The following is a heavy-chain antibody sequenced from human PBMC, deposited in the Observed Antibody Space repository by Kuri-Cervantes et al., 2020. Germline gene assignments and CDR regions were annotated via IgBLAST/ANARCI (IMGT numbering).Heavy chain of an antibody. J-gene: IGHJ3*02. CDR3: ARAYDYGDYVGAFDI. V-gene: IGHV1-18*01. CDR2: ISAYNGNT. D-gene: IGHD4-17*01. CDR1: GYTFTSYG. Sequence: ASVKVSCKASGYTFTSYGISWVRQAPGQGLEWMGWISAYNGNTNYAQKLQGRVTMTTDTSTSTAYMGLRSLRSDDTAVYYCARAYDYGDYVGAFDIWGQGTMVTVSS.